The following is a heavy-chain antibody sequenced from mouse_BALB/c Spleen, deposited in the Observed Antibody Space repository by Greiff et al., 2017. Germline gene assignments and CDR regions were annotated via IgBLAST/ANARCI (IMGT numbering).Heavy chain of an antibody. CDR2: IDPYNGGT. Sequence: VQLKESGPELVKPGASVKVSCKASGYSFTDYNMYWVKQSHGKSLEWIGYIDPYNGGTSYNQKFKGKATLTVDKSSSTAFMHLNSLTSEDSAVYYCAIYYRYDGGYFDYWGQGTTLTVSS. D-gene: IGHD2-14*01. CDR1: GYSFTDYN. J-gene: IGHJ2*01. CDR3: AIYYRYDGGYFDY. V-gene: IGHV1S135*01.